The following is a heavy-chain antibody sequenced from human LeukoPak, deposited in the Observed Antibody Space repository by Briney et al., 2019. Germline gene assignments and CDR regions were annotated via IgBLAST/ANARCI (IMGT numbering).Heavy chain of an antibody. CDR3: ARRAHSVAMVTLDY. D-gene: IGHD5-18*01. CDR2: IYPGESET. V-gene: IGHV5-51*01. CDR1: GSRLTNYW. J-gene: IGHJ4*02. Sequence: GEPLKISSKGSGSRLTNYWIGWGGRMPGKGREYRGIIYPGESETRNSTSFKGQVTISADKSFRTAYLQWSSLKASDTAMYYCARRAHSVAMVTLDYWGQGTLVTVSS.